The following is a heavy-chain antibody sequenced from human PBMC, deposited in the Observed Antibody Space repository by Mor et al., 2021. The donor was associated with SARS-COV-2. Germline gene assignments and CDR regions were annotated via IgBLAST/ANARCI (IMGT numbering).Heavy chain of an antibody. CDR2: SSPGGSHT. V-gene: IGHV3-21*06. D-gene: IGHD3-10*01. Sequence: DSLSWVRQTPGKGLEWVSCSSPGGSHTFYADSVKGRFTISRDTAKNSLYLQMNSLRAEDTAVYFCARALGGSGTFGPADYW. J-gene: IGHJ4*01. CDR1: DS. CDR3: ARALGGSGTFGPADY.